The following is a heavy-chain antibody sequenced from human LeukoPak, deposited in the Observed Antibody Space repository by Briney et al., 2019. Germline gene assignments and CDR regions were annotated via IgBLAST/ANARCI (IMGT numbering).Heavy chain of an antibody. J-gene: IGHJ6*02. V-gene: IGHV1-2*04. D-gene: IGHD5-12*01. CDR3: ARATTYYYYGMDV. CDR2: INPNSGGT. Sequence: GASVKVSCKASGYTFTGYYMHWVRQAPGQGLEWMGWINPNSGGTNYAQKFQGWVTTTRDTSISTAYMELSRLRSDDTAVYYCARATTYYYYGMDVWGQGTTVTVSS. CDR1: GYTFTGYY.